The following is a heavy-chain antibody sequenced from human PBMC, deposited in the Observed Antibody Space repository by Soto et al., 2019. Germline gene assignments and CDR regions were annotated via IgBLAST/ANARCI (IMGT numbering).Heavy chain of an antibody. V-gene: IGHV1-69*13. Sequence: SVKVSCKASGGTFSSYAISWVRQAPGQGLEWMGGIIPIFGTANYAQKFQGRVTVTADESTSTAYMELSSLRSEDTAVYYCARVLRYRSSSGHRLDPWGQGTLVTVYS. CDR2: IIPIFGTA. D-gene: IGHD6-6*01. J-gene: IGHJ5*02. CDR3: ARVLRYRSSSGHRLDP. CDR1: GGTFSSYA.